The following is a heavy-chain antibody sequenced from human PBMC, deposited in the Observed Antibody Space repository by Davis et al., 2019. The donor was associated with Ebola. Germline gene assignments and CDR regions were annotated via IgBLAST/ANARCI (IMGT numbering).Heavy chain of an antibody. Sequence: MPSETLSLTCTVSGGSISSYYWSWIRQPPGKGLEWIGYTYYSGSTNYNPSLKSRVTISVDTSKNQFSLKLSSVTAADPAVYYCARDLVLGYCSSTSCSSAYYGMDVWGQGTTVTVSS. V-gene: IGHV4-59*12. CDR1: GGSISSYY. CDR2: TYYSGST. CDR3: ARDLVLGYCSSTSCSSAYYGMDV. D-gene: IGHD2-2*01. J-gene: IGHJ6*02.